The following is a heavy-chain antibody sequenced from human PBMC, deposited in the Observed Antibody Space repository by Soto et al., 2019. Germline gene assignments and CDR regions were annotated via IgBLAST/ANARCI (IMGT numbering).Heavy chain of an antibody. CDR2: IDSDGSST. V-gene: IGHV3-74*01. Sequence: PGGSLRLSCAASGFTFGSYWVNWVRQAPGKGLVWVSRIDSDGSSTTYADSVKGRFTTSRDNAKNTLYLQMSSLRVEDTAVYYCARGRPYGMDVWGQGTTVTVSS. J-gene: IGHJ6*02. CDR1: GFTFGSYW. CDR3: ARGRPYGMDV.